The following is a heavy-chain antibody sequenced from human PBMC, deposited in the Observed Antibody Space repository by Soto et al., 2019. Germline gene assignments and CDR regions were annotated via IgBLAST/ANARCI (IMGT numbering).Heavy chain of an antibody. CDR2: IKQDGSER. CDR1: GFSLSGYW. D-gene: IGHD6-19*01. Sequence: WGSLRLSCAASGFSLSGYWMNWVRQAPGRGLEWVAIIKQDGSERYYVDSVKGRFTISRDNAKNSLYLQMSSLRVEDTALYYCARSSGWLHDYWGQGTLVTVSS. CDR3: ARSSGWLHDY. J-gene: IGHJ4*02. V-gene: IGHV3-7*01.